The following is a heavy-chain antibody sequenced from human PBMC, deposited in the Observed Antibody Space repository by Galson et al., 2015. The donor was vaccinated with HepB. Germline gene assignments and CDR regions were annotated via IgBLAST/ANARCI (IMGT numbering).Heavy chain of an antibody. CDR1: GFTFSSYS. Sequence: SLRLSCAASGFTFSSYSMNWVRQAPGKGLEWVSYISSSSSTIYYADSVKGRFTISRDNAKNSLYLQMNSLRAEDTAVYYCARGRYYYGSGSYSNFDYWGQGTLVTVSS. V-gene: IGHV3-48*04. D-gene: IGHD3-10*01. CDR2: ISSSSSTI. J-gene: IGHJ4*02. CDR3: ARGRYYYGSGSYSNFDY.